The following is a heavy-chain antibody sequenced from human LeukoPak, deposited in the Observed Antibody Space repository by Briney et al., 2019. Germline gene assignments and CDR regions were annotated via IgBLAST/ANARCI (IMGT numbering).Heavy chain of an antibody. V-gene: IGHV3-30*02. CDR3: AKSHLPNAYSGTYYCDY. Sequence: PGGSLRLSCAASGFTFSYYGMHWVRRAPGKGLEWVAFIRYDESKKFYGDSVKGRFTISRDNSKNTLYLQMNSLRTEDTAVYYCAKSHLPNAYSGTYYCDYWGQGTLVTVSS. CDR2: IRYDESKK. CDR1: GFTFSYYG. D-gene: IGHD1-26*01. J-gene: IGHJ4*02.